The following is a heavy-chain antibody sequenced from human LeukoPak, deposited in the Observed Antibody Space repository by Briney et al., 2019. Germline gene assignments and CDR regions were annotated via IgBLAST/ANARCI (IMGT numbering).Heavy chain of an antibody. J-gene: IGHJ4*02. Sequence: PSGTLSLTCAVSGGSISSSNWWSWVRQPPGKGLEWIGEIYHSGSTNYNPSLKSRVTISVDKSKNQFSLKLSSVTPEDTAVYYCARAYYDISTGYLDYWGQGTLVTVSP. CDR3: ARAYYDISTGYLDY. CDR1: GGSISSSNW. V-gene: IGHV4-4*02. CDR2: IYHSGST. D-gene: IGHD3-9*01.